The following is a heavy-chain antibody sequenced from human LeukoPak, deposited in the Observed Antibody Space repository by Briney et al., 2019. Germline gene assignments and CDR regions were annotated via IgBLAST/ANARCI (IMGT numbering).Heavy chain of an antibody. Sequence: SETLSLTCTVSGDSFSSHYWSWIRQPAGKGLEWIGRIYTSGNTMYNPSLKGRVTMSIDTSKNQFSLKLTSVTAADTAVYYCAREPLYGSGSFPYWGQGTLVTVSS. V-gene: IGHV4-4*07. D-gene: IGHD3-10*01. CDR2: IYTSGNT. CDR3: AREPLYGSGSFPY. J-gene: IGHJ4*02. CDR1: GDSFSSHY.